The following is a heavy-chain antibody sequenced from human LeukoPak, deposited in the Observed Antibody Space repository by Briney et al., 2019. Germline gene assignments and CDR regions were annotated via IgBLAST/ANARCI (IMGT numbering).Heavy chain of an antibody. V-gene: IGHV3-30*04. CDR1: ALTSSRYP. Sequence: GRCLTLACAPSALTSSRYPTHWGSHAPGKGLGWVAVISYDGGEKYDADSVRRRFTIYRDNCKHTLYLEMNSLRGEDTAVYYCARDRAYSSGWQLKNYYHGMEVWGQGTTVTVSP. D-gene: IGHD6-19*01. CDR2: ISYDGGEK. CDR3: ARDRAYSSGWQLKNYYHGMEV. J-gene: IGHJ6*01.